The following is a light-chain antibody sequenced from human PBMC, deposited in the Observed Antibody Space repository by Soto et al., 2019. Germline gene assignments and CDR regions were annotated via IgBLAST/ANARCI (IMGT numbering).Light chain of an antibody. CDR1: QSISSY. CDR3: QQSYSIPYT. V-gene: IGKV1-39*01. Sequence: DIQMTQSPSSLSASVGDRVTITCRASQSISSYLNWYQAKPGNAPKLLIYVASSLQSGVLSRFSGSGSGTDFTLTISSLQPEDFATYYCQQSYSIPYTFGQGTKMEIK. J-gene: IGKJ2*01. CDR2: VAS.